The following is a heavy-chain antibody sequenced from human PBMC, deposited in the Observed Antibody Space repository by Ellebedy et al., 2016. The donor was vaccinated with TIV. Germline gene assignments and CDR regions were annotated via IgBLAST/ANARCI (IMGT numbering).Heavy chain of an antibody. Sequence: GESLKISCAASGFTFSSHWMHWVRQAPGKGLVWVSRINSDGSSTSYADSVKGRFTISRDNAKNSLYVQMNSLRAEDTAVYYCARFRYGDFFYWGQGTLVTVSS. V-gene: IGHV3-74*01. CDR2: INSDGSST. CDR1: GFTFSSHW. J-gene: IGHJ4*02. CDR3: ARFRYGDFFY. D-gene: IGHD4-17*01.